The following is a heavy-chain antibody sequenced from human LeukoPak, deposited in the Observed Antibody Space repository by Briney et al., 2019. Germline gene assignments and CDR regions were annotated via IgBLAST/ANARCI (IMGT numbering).Heavy chain of an antibody. D-gene: IGHD5-18*01. Sequence: GGSLRLSCAASGFTFSSYSMNWVRQAPGKGLEWVSSISTSSSYIHYADSVKGRFTISRDNAKNSLYLQMNSLRAEDTAVYYCARGRRERRGYSYGTDYWGQGTLVTVSS. CDR3: ARGRRERRGYSYGTDY. CDR2: ISTSSSYI. J-gene: IGHJ4*02. CDR1: GFTFSSYS. V-gene: IGHV3-21*04.